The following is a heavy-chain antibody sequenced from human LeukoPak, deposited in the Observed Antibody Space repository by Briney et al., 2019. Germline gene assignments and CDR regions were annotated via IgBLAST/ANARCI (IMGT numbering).Heavy chain of an antibody. CDR3: ARDSQYWYFDL. CDR2: IYYSGST. Sequence: SETLSLTCTVSGGSISSSSYYWGWIRQPPGKGLEWIGSIYYSGSTYYNPSLKSRVTISVDTSKNQFSLKLSSVTAADTAVYYCARDSQYWYFDLWGRGTLVTVSS. CDR1: GGSISSSSYY. J-gene: IGHJ2*01. V-gene: IGHV4-39*07.